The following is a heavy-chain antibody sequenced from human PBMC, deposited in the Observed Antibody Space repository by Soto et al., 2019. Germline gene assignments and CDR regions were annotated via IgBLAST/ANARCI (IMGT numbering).Heavy chain of an antibody. V-gene: IGHV3-53*04. Sequence: GGSLRLSCAASGFTVSSNYMSWVRQAPGKGLEWVSVIYSGGSTYYADSVKGRFTISRHNSKNTLYLQMNSLRAEDTAVYYCGKVADSGYYTVERWGQGPLVTVPS. CDR1: GFTVSSNY. J-gene: IGHJ4*02. D-gene: IGHD3-22*01. CDR3: GKVADSGYYTVER. CDR2: IYSGGST.